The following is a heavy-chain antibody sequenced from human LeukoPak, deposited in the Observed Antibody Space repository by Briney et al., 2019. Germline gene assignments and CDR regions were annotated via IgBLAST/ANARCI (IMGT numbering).Heavy chain of an antibody. CDR3: AKANWDDEYIFTN. Sequence: PGGSLRLSCAASGFTFSTYAMGWVSQAPGKGLEWVSAISGSGGRTYYADSVKGRFTISRDNSKNTLYVQMNSLRAEDTAVYYCAKANWDDEYIFTNWGQGTLVTVSS. CDR1: GFTFSTYA. V-gene: IGHV3-23*01. D-gene: IGHD1-1*01. CDR2: ISGSGGRT. J-gene: IGHJ4*02.